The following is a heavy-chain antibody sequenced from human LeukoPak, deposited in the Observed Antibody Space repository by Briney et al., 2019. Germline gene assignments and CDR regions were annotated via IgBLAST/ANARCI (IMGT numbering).Heavy chain of an antibody. J-gene: IGHJ4*02. V-gene: IGHV1-8*01. CDR2: INPNSGNT. CDR1: GYTFTSYD. D-gene: IGHD3-9*01. Sequence: ASVKVSCKASGYTFTSYDINWVRQATGQGLEWMGWINPNSGNTGYAQKFQGRVTMTRSTSISTAYMELSSLRSEDTAVYYCARGRSYYDILTGYSEFDYWGQGTLVTVSS. CDR3: ARGRSYYDILTGYSEFDY.